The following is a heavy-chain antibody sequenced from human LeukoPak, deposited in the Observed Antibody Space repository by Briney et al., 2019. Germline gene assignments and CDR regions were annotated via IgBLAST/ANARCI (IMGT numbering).Heavy chain of an antibody. CDR2: ISYDGRNE. D-gene: IGHD6-13*01. J-gene: IGHJ4*02. Sequence: GRSLRLSCAASGFTFSTYAMHWVRQAPGKGLERVAVISYDGRNEYYTDSVKGRFTISRDNSKNTLNLQMNSPRPEDTAVYYCARGGSSSWYQDYWGQGTLVTVSS. CDR3: ARGGSSSWYQDY. V-gene: IGHV3-30*04. CDR1: GFTFSTYA.